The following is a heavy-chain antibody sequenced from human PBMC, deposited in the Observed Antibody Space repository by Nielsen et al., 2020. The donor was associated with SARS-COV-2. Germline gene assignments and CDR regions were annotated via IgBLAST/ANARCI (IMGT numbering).Heavy chain of an antibody. CDR1: GFTFSSYG. Sequence: GGSLRLSCAASGFTFSSYGMHWVRQAPGKGLEWVAVISYDGSNKYYADSVKGRFTISRDNSKNTLYLQMNSLRAEDTAVYYCAKGVRTKMATYYYGMDVWGQGTTVTVSS. D-gene: IGHD5-24*01. CDR2: ISYDGSNK. J-gene: IGHJ6*02. V-gene: IGHV3-30*18. CDR3: AKGVRTKMATYYYGMDV.